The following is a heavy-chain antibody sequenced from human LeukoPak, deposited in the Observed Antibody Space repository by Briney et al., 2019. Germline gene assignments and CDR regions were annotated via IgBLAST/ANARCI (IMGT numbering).Heavy chain of an antibody. CDR3: ARGFWSGYDLAAFDI. CDR2: IYASGST. J-gene: IGHJ3*02. CDR1: AGFISSGSYY. V-gene: IGHV4-61*02. D-gene: IGHD3-3*01. Sequence: SQTLSLTCTVSAGFISSGSYYWSWIRQPAGKGLEWIGRIYASGSTSYNPSLKIRVTTSVDTSKNQLSLKLSSVTAADTDVYYCARGFWSGYDLAAFDIWGQGTMVTVSS.